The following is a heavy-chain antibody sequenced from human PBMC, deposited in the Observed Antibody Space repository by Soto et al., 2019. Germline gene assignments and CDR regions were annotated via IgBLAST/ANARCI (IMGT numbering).Heavy chain of an antibody. CDR1: GDSINAENW. D-gene: IGHD2-15*01. CDR2: IHHSGGT. Sequence: QVQLQESGPGVVKPSETLSLTCAVSGDSINAENWWTWLRQTPGKGLEWLAEIHHSGGTKYNPSLSGRVSISLDRPRNQFPLRLRSVTAADTAQYYCARDHCTGGNCYSNMGDWYFDLWGRGALVTVSS. V-gene: IGHV4-4*02. J-gene: IGHJ2*01. CDR3: ARDHCTGGNCYSNMGDWYFDL.